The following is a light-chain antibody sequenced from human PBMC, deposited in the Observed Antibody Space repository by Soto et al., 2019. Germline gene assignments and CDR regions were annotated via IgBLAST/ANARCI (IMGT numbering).Light chain of an antibody. J-gene: IGKJ1*01. Sequence: DIQMTQSPSSLSASVGDTVTITCRASQGIIDYLAWYQQRPGKVPKLLIYAASTLQTGVPSRFSGSGAGTDFTLTISRLQPEDVATYYCQKYATAPQTFGQGTRVEIK. CDR1: QGIIDY. CDR3: QKYATAPQT. V-gene: IGKV1-27*01. CDR2: AAS.